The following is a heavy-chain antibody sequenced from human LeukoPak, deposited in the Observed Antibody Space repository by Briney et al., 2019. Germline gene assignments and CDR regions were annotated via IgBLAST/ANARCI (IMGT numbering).Heavy chain of an antibody. D-gene: IGHD2-2*01. J-gene: IGHJ4*02. V-gene: IGHV4-30-2*01. CDR1: GGSISSGGYY. Sequence: PSETLSLTCSVSGGSISSGGYYWSWIRQPPGKGLEWIGYIYHSGSTYYNPSLKSRVTISVDRSKNQFSLKLSSVTAADTAVYYCARSGSPCSSTSCPPAAAHYWGQGTLVTVSS. CDR3: ARSGSPCSSTSCPPAAAHY. CDR2: IYHSGST.